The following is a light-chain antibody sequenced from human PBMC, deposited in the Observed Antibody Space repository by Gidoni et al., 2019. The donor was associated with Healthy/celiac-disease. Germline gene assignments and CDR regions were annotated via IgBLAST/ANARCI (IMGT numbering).Light chain of an antibody. CDR3: QQRSNWPPIFT. J-gene: IGKJ3*01. V-gene: IGKV3-11*01. Sequence: EIVLTQSPATLSLSPGERATLCCRASQSVSSYLAWYQQKPGQAPRLLIYDASNRATGIPARFSGSGSGTDFPLTISSLEPEDFAVYYCQQRSNWPPIFTFGPGTKVDIK. CDR1: QSVSSY. CDR2: DAS.